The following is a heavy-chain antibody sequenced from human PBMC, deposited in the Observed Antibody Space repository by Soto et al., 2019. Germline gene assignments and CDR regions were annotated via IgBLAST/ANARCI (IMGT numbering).Heavy chain of an antibody. CDR2: IYYSGST. D-gene: IGHD3-3*01. Sequence: SETLSLTCAVSGGSISSGDWCWSWVRQSPGKGLEWIGEIYYSGSTTYNPSLKSRVTMSADKSENQFSLKLSSVTAADTAVYYCARGGYDFWSGYYYPGSSGGEAFNYYYYMDVWGKGTTVTVSS. V-gene: IGHV4-4*02. CDR1: GGSISSGDW. CDR3: ARGGYDFWSGYYYPGSSGGEAFNYYYYMDV. J-gene: IGHJ6*03.